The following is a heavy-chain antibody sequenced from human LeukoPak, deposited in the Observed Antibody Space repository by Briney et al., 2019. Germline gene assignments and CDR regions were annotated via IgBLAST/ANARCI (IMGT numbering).Heavy chain of an antibody. CDR1: GFTFSSNT. CDR3: GKDRNVYCSGGSCYTL. V-gene: IGHV3-23*01. Sequence: GGSLRLSCAASGFTFSSNTMSWVRQAAGKGLEWVSGISGSGSSTYYADSVKGRFTISRDNSKNTLYLEMNSLRAEDTAVYYCGKDRNVYCSGGSCYTLWGQGTLVTVSS. CDR2: ISGSGSST. J-gene: IGHJ4*02. D-gene: IGHD2-15*01.